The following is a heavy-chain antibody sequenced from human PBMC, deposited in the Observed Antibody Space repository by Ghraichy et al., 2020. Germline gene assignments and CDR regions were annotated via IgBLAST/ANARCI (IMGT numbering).Heavy chain of an antibody. Sequence: SLRLSCAASGFRFSDFGMHWVRQAPGKGLEWVGIISYDGSIKYYVDSVRGRFTIARDNSKNTLYLQMDSLRTEDTAVYYCAKGGGYYYYFGIDVWGQGTTVTVSS. V-gene: IGHV3-30*18. CDR3: AKGGGYYYYFGIDV. CDR2: ISYDGSIK. J-gene: IGHJ6*02. D-gene: IGHD3-16*01. CDR1: GFRFSDFG.